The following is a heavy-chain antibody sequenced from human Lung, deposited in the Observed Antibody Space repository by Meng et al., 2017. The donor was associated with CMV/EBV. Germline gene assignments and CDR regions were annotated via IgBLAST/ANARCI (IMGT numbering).Heavy chain of an antibody. CDR1: GYTFTSYY. CDR3: ARDRLGVTTGMDV. CDR2: INPSGGST. D-gene: IGHD4-11*01. J-gene: IGHJ6*02. V-gene: IGHV1-46*01. Sequence: ASVKVSCKASGYTFTSYYMHWVRQDPGQGLEWMGIINPSGGSTSYAQKFQGRVTMTRDTSTSTVYMELSSLRSEDTAVYYCARDRLGVTTGMDVWGPGTTVTVSS.